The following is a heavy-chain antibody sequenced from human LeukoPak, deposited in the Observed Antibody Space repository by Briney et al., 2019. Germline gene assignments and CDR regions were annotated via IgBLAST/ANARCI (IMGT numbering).Heavy chain of an antibody. Sequence: GGSLRLSCAASGFTFSSYGMHWVRQAPGKGLEWVAVIWYDGSNKYYADSVKGRFTISRDNSKNTLHLQMNSLRAEDTAVYYCARDRAPYCNYVFFDYWGQGTLVTVSS. CDR1: GFTFSSYG. CDR2: IWYDGSNK. V-gene: IGHV3-33*01. CDR3: ARDRAPYCNYVFFDY. J-gene: IGHJ4*02. D-gene: IGHD4-11*01.